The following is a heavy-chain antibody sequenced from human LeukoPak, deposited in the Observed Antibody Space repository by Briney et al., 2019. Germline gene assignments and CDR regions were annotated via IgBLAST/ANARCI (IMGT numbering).Heavy chain of an antibody. CDR3: ARDPYYYDSSGYYFAHFQH. J-gene: IGHJ1*01. Sequence: GGSLGLSCAASGFTFSSYWMSWVRQAPGKGLEWVANIKQDGSEKYYVDSVKGRFTISRDNAKNSLYLQMNSLRAEDTAVYYCARDPYYYDSSGYYFAHFQHWGQGTLVTVSS. CDR2: IKQDGSEK. D-gene: IGHD3-22*01. CDR1: GFTFSSYW. V-gene: IGHV3-7*01.